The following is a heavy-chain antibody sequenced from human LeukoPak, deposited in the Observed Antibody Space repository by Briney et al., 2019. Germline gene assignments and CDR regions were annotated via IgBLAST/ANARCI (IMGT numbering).Heavy chain of an antibody. CDR2: ISSNGGST. CDR3: VKDRYYGGNSRSYYYYGMDV. Sequence: GGSLRLSCAASGFTFSSYAMHWVRQAPGKGLEYVSAISSNGGSTYYADSVKGRFTISRDNSKNTLYLQMSSLRAEDTAVYYCVKDRYYGGNSRSYYYYGMDVWGQGTTVTVSS. D-gene: IGHD4-23*01. J-gene: IGHJ6*02. CDR1: GFTFSSYA. V-gene: IGHV3-64D*06.